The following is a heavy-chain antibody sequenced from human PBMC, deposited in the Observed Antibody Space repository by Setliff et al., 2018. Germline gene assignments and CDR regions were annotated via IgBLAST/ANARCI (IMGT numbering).Heavy chain of an antibody. CDR1: GGSISSYY. CDR2: IYNSGST. D-gene: IGHD4-17*01. Sequence: KPSETLSLTCTVSGGSISSYYWSWIRQPPGKGLEWIGYIYNSGSTNYNPSLQSRVSISVDTSKNQLSLKLDSLTAADTAVYFCARLPRTVTHFDYWGQGALVTVSS. V-gene: IGHV4-59*01. CDR3: ARLPRTVTHFDY. J-gene: IGHJ4*02.